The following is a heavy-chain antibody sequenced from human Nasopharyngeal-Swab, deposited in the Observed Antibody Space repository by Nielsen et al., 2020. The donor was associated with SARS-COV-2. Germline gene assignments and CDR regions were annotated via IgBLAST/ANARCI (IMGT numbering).Heavy chain of an antibody. D-gene: IGHD5-18*01. J-gene: IGHJ6*02. CDR3: ARDKRGYSYVGSPYGMDV. Sequence: SETLSLTCTVSGGSISSYYWSWIRQPPGKGLEWIGYIYYSGSTNYNPSLKSRVTISVDTSKNQFSLKLSSVTAADTAVYYCARDKRGYSYVGSPYGMDVWGQGTTVTVSS. V-gene: IGHV4-59*12. CDR1: GGSISSYY. CDR2: IYYSGST.